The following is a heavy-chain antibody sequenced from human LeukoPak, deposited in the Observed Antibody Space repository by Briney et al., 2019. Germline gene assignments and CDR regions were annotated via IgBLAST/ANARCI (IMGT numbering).Heavy chain of an antibody. Sequence: GGSLRLSCAASGFTFSSYAMSWVRQAPGKGLEWVSAISGSGGSTYYADPVKGRFTISRDNSKNTLYLQMNSLRAEDTAVYYCAKLLGRTTAAGTSGDWFDPWGQGTLVTVSS. J-gene: IGHJ5*02. CDR1: GFTFSSYA. CDR3: AKLLGRTTAAGTSGDWFDP. V-gene: IGHV3-23*01. D-gene: IGHD6-13*01. CDR2: ISGSGGST.